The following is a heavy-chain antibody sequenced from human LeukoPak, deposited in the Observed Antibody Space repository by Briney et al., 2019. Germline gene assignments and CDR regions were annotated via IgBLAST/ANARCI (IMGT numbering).Heavy chain of an antibody. J-gene: IGHJ5*02. CDR1: GGSFSGYY. CDR3: ATFRPTDSSGWYRGWFDP. D-gene: IGHD6-19*01. V-gene: IGHV4-34*01. Sequence: KPSETLSLTCAVYGGSFSGYYWSWIRQPPGKGLEWIGEINHSGSTNYNPSLKSRVTISVDTSKNQFSLKLSSVTAADTAVYYCATFRPTDSSGWYRGWFDPWGQGTLVTVSS. CDR2: INHSGST.